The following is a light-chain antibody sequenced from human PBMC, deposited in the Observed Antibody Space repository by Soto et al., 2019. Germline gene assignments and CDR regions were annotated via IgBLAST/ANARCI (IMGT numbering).Light chain of an antibody. CDR3: QSYDSSLTSAI. V-gene: IGLV1-40*01. Sequence: QSVLTQTPSVSGAPGQRVTISCTGSSSNIGAGYDVHWYQQLPGTAPKLLIYENNNRPSGVPDRFSGSKSGTSASLAVTGLQADDEDDYYCQSYDSSLTSAIFGGGTKLTVL. CDR2: ENN. J-gene: IGLJ2*01. CDR1: SSNIGAGYD.